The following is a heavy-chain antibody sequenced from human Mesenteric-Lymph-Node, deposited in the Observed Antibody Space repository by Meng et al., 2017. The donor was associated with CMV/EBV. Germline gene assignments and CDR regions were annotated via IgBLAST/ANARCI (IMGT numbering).Heavy chain of an antibody. Sequence: EVQLSESGGGLAQPGGSLRVSCAVSGFNFLNYAMTWARQAPGKGLEWVSTISASGGSRYYADSVQGRFSVSRDNYKNTLYLQMNSLRAEDTAVYYCAKDPEGYWGQGTLVTVSS. V-gene: IGHV3-23*01. CDR3: AKDPEGY. J-gene: IGHJ4*02. CDR2: ISASGGSR. CDR1: GFNFLNYA.